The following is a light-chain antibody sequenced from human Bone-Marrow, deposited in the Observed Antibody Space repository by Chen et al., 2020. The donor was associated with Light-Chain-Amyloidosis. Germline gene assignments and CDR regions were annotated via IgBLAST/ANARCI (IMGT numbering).Light chain of an antibody. V-gene: IGLV1-47*01. CDR3: AAGGGGVGGGV. CDR2: RND. J-gene: IGLJ1*01. Sequence: QSVLTQPPSASGTPGQRVTISCSGASSNIGINYVYWYQHFPGAAPNLLIHRNDQRPSGGPDGFGACEWGAAALLAMGGVGDEGGADYCCAAGGGGVGGGVFG. CDR1: SSNIGINY.